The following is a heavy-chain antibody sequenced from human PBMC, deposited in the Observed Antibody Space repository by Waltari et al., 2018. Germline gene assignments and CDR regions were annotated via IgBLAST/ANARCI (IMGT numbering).Heavy chain of an antibody. Sequence: QVQLQESGPGLVKPSETLSLTCTVSGGSISSHYWSWIRQPLGKGLEWIGYIYYSGSTNYNPSLKSRVTISVDTSKNQFSLKLSSVTAADTAVYYCARDHPDYYGSGSYFGYWGQGTLVTVSS. J-gene: IGHJ4*02. CDR3: ARDHPDYYGSGSYFGY. V-gene: IGHV4-59*11. CDR1: GGSISSHY. CDR2: IYYSGST. D-gene: IGHD3-10*01.